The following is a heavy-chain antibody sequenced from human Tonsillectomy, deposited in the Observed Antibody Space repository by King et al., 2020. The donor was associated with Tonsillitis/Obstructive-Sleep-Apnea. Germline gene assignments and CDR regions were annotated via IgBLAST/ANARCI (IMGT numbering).Heavy chain of an antibody. V-gene: IGHV5-51*01. CDR3: FNGVDY. Sequence: VQLVQSGAEVKKPGESLKISCKGSGYTFTNYYIAWVRQMSGKGLEWMGIIYPGDSDTRYSPSFQGQVTISVDNSITTAYLQWSSLKASDTATYYCFNGVDYWGQGTLVTVSS. CDR2: IYPGDSDT. J-gene: IGHJ4*02. CDR1: GYTFTNYY. D-gene: IGHD2-8*01.